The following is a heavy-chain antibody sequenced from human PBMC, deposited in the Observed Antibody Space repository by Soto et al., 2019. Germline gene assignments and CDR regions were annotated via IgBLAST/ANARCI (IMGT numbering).Heavy chain of an antibody. CDR2: IYWDDDK. CDR1: GFSLTTRGVG. CDR3: AHIPNDDHYDWFDP. D-gene: IGHD3-16*01. Sequence: QITLKESGPTLVKPTQTLTLTCTFSGFSLTTRGVGVGWIRQPPGKALECLALIYWDDDKRYSPSLQSRLTITKDTSKIQVVLTMTKVDPVDTATYYGAHIPNDDHYDWFDPWGQGTLVSVSS. V-gene: IGHV2-5*02. J-gene: IGHJ5*02.